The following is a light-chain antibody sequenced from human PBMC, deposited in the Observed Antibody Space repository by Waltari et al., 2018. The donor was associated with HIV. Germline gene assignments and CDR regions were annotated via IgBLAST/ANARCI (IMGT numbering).Light chain of an antibody. CDR3: QQYGSSPRYS. J-gene: IGKJ2*03. CDR1: QSVSRSY. V-gene: IGKV3-20*01. Sequence: EIVLTQSPGTLSLSPGERATLSCRASQSVSRSYLAWYQQKPGQAPRLLIYGASSRATGIPDRFSGSGSGTDFTLTISRLEPEDFAVYYCQQYGSSPRYSFDQGTRLEIK. CDR2: GAS.